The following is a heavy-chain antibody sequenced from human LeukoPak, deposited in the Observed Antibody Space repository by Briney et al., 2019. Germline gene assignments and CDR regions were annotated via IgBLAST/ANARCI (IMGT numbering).Heavy chain of an antibody. CDR1: GGSISSYY. J-gene: IGHJ4*02. CDR3: ARAKSSGYYTD. CDR2: IYYSGST. V-gene: IGHV4-59*08. Sequence: SETLSLTCTVSGGSISSYYWSWIRQPPGKGLEWIGYIYYSGSTNYNPSLKSRVTISVDTSKNQFSPKLSSVTAADTAVYYCARAKSSGYYTDWGQGTLVTVSS. D-gene: IGHD3-22*01.